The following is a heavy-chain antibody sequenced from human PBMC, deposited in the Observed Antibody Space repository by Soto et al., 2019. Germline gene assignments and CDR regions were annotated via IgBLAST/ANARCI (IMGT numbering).Heavy chain of an antibody. CDR3: ARDSGYSSVIGAFVI. CDR2: INHSGST. CDR1: GGSFSGYY. D-gene: IGHD6-19*01. J-gene: IGHJ3*02. Sequence: SETLSLTCAVYGGSFSGYYWSWIRQPPGKGLEWIGEINHSGSTNYNPSLKSRVTISVDTSKNQFSLKLSSVTAADTAVYYCARDSGYSSVIGAFVIWGQGTMVTVSS. V-gene: IGHV4-34*01.